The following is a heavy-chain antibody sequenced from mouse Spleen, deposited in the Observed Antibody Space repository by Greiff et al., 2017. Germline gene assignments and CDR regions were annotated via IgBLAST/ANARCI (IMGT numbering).Heavy chain of an antibody. CDR3: ARRLWLRQDAMDY. V-gene: IGHV1-59*01. Sequence: VQLQQPGAELVRPGTSVKLSCKASGYTFTSYWMPWVKQRPGQGLEWIGVIDPSDSYTNYNQKFKGKATLTVDTSSSTAYMQLSSLTSEDSAVYYCARRLWLRQDAMDYWGQGTSVTVSS. CDR2: IDPSDSYT. D-gene: IGHD2-2*01. CDR1: GYTFTSYW. J-gene: IGHJ4*01.